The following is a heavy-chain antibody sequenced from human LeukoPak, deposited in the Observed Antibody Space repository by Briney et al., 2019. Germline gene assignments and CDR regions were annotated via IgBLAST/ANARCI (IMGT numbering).Heavy chain of an antibody. J-gene: IGHJ4*02. CDR1: GDSVSSNSAA. V-gene: IGHV6-1*01. CDR3: ARAFDSAYDSPFDY. D-gene: IGHD5-12*01. CDR2: TYYRSKWYN. Sequence: SQTLSLTCAISGDSVSSNSAAWNWIRQSPSRGLEWLGRTYYRSKWYNDYAVSVKSRITINPDTSKNQFSLQLNSVTPEDTAVYYCARAFDSAYDSPFDYWGQGALVTVSS.